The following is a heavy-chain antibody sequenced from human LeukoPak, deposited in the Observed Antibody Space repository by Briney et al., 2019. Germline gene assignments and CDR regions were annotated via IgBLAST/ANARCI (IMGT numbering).Heavy chain of an antibody. V-gene: IGHV1-8*01. Sequence: ASVKVSCKASGYTFTSYDINWVRQATGQGLEWMGWMNPNSGNTGYAQKFQGRVTMTRNTSISTAYMELSSLRSEDTAVYYCATDYGYYYDSSGPGGYWGQGTLVTVSS. D-gene: IGHD3-22*01. J-gene: IGHJ4*02. CDR3: ATDYGYYYDSSGPGGY. CDR2: MNPNSGNT. CDR1: GYTFTSYD.